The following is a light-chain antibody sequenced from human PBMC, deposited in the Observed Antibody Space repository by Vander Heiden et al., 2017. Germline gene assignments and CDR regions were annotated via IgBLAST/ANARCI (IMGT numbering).Light chain of an antibody. V-gene: IGKV4-1*01. CDR1: QSVLYSSNNKNY. Sequence: DVVMTQSPDSVAVSLGERATINCKSSQSVLYSSNNKNYLAWYQQKPGQPPKLLIYWASTRESGVPDRFSGSGSGTDFTLTISSLQAEDVAVYYCQQDDSTPLTFGQGTKVEIK. CDR3: QQDDSTPLT. J-gene: IGKJ4*01. CDR2: WAS.